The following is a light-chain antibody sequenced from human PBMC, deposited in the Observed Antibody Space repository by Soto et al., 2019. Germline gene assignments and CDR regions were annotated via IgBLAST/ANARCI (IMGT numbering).Light chain of an antibody. Sequence: EFVLTQSPGTLSLSPGERATLSCRASQSVSSSFLAWYQQKPGRAPRVLIYDASTRATGVPDRFSGSGSGTDFTLTISRLEPEDFAVYYCQQYGGSPVTFGQGTRLEIK. CDR1: QSVSSSF. CDR3: QQYGGSPVT. V-gene: IGKV3-20*01. J-gene: IGKJ5*01. CDR2: DAS.